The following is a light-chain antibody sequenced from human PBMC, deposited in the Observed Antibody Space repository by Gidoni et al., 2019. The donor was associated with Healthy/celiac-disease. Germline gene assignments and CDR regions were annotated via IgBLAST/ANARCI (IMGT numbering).Light chain of an antibody. CDR2: AAS. Sequence: DIQLTKSPSFLSASVGDRVTITCRASQGISSYLAWYQQKPGKAPKLLIYAASTLQSGVPSRFSGSGSGTEFTLTISSLQPEDFATYYCQQLNSYPPYTFSQGTKLEIK. V-gene: IGKV1-9*01. CDR3: QQLNSYPPYT. J-gene: IGKJ2*01. CDR1: QGISSY.